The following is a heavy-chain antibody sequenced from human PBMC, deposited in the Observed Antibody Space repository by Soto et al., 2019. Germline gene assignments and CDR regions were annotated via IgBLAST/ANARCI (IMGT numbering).Heavy chain of an antibody. CDR2: ISSSSSYI. CDR1: GFTFSSYS. D-gene: IGHD3-22*01. J-gene: IGHJ4*02. V-gene: IGHV3-21*01. Sequence: GSLRLSCAASGFTFSSYSMNWVRQAPGKGLEWVSSISSSSSYIYYVDSVKGRFTISRDNAKNSLYLQTNSLRAEDTAVYYCARVYYDSSGYYYFDYWGQGTLVTVSS. CDR3: ARVYYDSSGYYYFDY.